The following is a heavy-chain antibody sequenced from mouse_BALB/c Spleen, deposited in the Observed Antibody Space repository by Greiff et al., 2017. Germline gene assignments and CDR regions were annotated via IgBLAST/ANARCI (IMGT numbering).Heavy chain of an antibody. Sequence: EVKLMESGGGLVQPGGSLKLSCAASGFDFSRYWMSWVRQAPGKGLEWIGEINPDSSTINYTPSLKDKFIISRDNAKNTLYLQMSKVRSEDTALYYCARPDDYDRSFDYWGQGTTLTVSS. CDR1: GFDFSRYW. CDR2: INPDSSTI. J-gene: IGHJ2*01. CDR3: ARPDDYDRSFDY. V-gene: IGHV4-1*02. D-gene: IGHD2-4*01.